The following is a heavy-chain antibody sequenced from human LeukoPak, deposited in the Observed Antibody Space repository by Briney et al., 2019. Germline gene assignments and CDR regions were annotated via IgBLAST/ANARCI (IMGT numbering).Heavy chain of an antibody. Sequence: GGSLRLSCAASGFTVSSNYMSWVRQAPGKGLEWISGISGSGASTYYADSVKGRFTISRDDSRNTLYLQMNSLRGDDTAVYYCAKDVGKWESLHFFDYWGQGTLVTVSS. CDR1: GFTVSSNY. CDR3: AKDVGKWESLHFFDY. V-gene: IGHV3-23*01. J-gene: IGHJ4*02. D-gene: IGHD1-26*01. CDR2: ISGSGAST.